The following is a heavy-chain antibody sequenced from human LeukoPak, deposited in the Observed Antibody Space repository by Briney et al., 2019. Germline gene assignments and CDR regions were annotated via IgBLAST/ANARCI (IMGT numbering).Heavy chain of an antibody. J-gene: IGHJ3*02. D-gene: IGHD2-2*01. V-gene: IGHV3-66*01. CDR1: GFTVSSNY. Sequence: PGGSLRLSCAASGFTVSSNYMSWVRQAPGKGLEWVSVIYSGGSTYYADSVKGRFTISRDNSKNTLYLQMNSLRAEDTAVYYCARDGRVVPAAMGAFDIWGQGTMVTVSS. CDR2: IYSGGST. CDR3: ARDGRVVPAAMGAFDI.